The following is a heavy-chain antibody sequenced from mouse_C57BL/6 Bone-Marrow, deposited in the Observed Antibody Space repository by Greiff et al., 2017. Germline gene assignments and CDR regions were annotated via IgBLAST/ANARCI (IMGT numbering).Heavy chain of an antibody. CDR2: IYPGNSDT. CDR3: TKIYYYGSSHWYFDV. V-gene: IGHV1-5*01. Sequence: EVQLQQSGTVLARPGASVKMSCKTSGYTFTSYWMHWVKQRPGQGLEWIGAIYPGNSDTSYNQKFKGKAKLTAVTSASTAYMELSSLTNEDSAVYYCTKIYYYGSSHWYFDVWGTGTTVTVSS. J-gene: IGHJ1*03. CDR1: GYTFTSYW. D-gene: IGHD1-1*01.